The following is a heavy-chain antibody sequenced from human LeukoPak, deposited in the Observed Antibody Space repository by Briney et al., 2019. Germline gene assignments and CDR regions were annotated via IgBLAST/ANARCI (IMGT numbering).Heavy chain of an antibody. J-gene: IGHJ6*03. V-gene: IGHV4-38-2*02. CDR2: IYHSGST. CDR1: GYSISSGYY. CDR3: ARDGYYYYHYMDV. Sequence: PSETLSLTCTVSGYSISSGYYWGWIRQPPGKGLEWIGSIYHSGSTYYNPSLKSRVTISVDTSKNQFSLKLSSVTAADTAVYYCARDGYYYYHYMDVWGKGTTVTVSS.